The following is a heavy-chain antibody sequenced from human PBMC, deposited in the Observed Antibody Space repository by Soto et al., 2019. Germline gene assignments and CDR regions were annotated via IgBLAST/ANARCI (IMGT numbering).Heavy chain of an antibody. CDR3: ARGVSYSGYYYSHYYYYYGMEV. Sequence: ASVKVSCKASGCTFTGYYMHWVRQAPGQGLEWMGWINPNSGGTNYAQKFQGWVTMTRDTSISTAYMELSRLRSDDTAVYYCARGVSYSGYYYSHYYYYYGMEVWGQGTTVTSP. V-gene: IGHV1-2*04. J-gene: IGHJ6*02. CDR1: GCTFTGYY. D-gene: IGHD3-22*01. CDR2: INPNSGGT.